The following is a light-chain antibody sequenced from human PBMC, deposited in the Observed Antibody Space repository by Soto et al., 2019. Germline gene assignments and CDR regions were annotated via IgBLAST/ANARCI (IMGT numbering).Light chain of an antibody. CDR2: AAS. Sequence: EIVLTQSPGTLSLSPGERATLSCRASQSVSSSYLAWYQHKPGQAPRLLIYAASSRTGGTPDRFSGSGSGTDYTITISRLEPEDFAVYYCQHYGSSRTFGHGTKVEVK. CDR1: QSVSSSY. J-gene: IGKJ1*01. CDR3: QHYGSSRT. V-gene: IGKV3-20*01.